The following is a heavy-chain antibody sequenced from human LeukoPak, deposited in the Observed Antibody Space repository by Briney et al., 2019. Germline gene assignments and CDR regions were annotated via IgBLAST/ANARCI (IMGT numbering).Heavy chain of an antibody. CDR2: ISGSGSST. Sequence: GGSLRLSCAASGFTFSSYAMSWVRQGPGKGLEWVSTISGSGSSTDYADSVKGRFTISRDNSKNTLYLQMNSLRAEDTAIYYCAREQQWLNNWFDPWGQGTLVTVSS. J-gene: IGHJ5*02. V-gene: IGHV3-23*01. CDR3: AREQQWLNNWFDP. D-gene: IGHD6-19*01. CDR1: GFTFSSYA.